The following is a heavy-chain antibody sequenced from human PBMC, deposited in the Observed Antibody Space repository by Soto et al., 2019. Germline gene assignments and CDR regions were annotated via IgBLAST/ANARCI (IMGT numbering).Heavy chain of an antibody. J-gene: IGHJ4*02. Sequence: PGGSLRLSCAASGFTFSNYAMHWVRQAPGKGLEWVAVIWHEEINKFYADSVKGRFTISRDNSRNTLYLQMNSLRAEDTAVYYCARDRYGSGWYNHFAYCGQGTQVTVSS. V-gene: IGHV3-33*01. CDR2: IWHEEINK. CDR3: ARDRYGSGWYNHFAY. D-gene: IGHD6-19*01. CDR1: GFTFSNYA.